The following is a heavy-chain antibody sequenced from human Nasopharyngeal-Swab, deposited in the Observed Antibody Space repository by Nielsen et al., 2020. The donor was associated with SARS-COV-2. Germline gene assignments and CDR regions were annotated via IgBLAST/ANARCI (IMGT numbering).Heavy chain of an antibody. CDR2: IGGSGVKI. Sequence: GESLKISCAASGFTFSTAMSWVRQAPGKGLECVSGIGGSGVKIYYAESVKGRFTISRDSSKNTLYLQMNSLRAEDTAVYYCAREYGTNWQHHFDYWGQGIPVTVSS. J-gene: IGHJ4*02. D-gene: IGHD7-27*01. V-gene: IGHV3-23*01. CDR3: AREYGTNWQHHFDY. CDR1: GFTFSTA.